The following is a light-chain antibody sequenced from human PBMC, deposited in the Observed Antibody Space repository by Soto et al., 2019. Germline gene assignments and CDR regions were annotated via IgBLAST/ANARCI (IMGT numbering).Light chain of an antibody. CDR3: CSYAVSSTYV. CDR1: SSDVGSYNL. V-gene: IGLV2-23*01. Sequence: QSVVTQPAFVSGSPGQWITISCTGTSSDVGSYNLVSWYQQHPGKAPKLMIYEGSKRPSGVSNRFSGSKSGNTASLTISGLQAEDEADYYCCSYAVSSTYVFGTGTKVT. J-gene: IGLJ1*01. CDR2: EGS.